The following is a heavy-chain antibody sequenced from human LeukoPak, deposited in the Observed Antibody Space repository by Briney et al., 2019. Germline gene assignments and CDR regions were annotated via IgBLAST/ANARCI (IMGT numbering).Heavy chain of an antibody. CDR2: ISSSGGTI. CDR1: GFTFSSYE. V-gene: IGHV3-48*03. Sequence: GGSLRLSCAASGFTFSSYEMNWVRQAPGKGLEWVSYISSSGGTIYYADSVKGRFAISRDNAKNSLYLQMNSLRAEDTAVYYCARYRAGGRYASGYYGMDVWGEGTTVTVSS. D-gene: IGHD3-16*01. J-gene: IGHJ6*04. CDR3: ARYRAGGRYASGYYGMDV.